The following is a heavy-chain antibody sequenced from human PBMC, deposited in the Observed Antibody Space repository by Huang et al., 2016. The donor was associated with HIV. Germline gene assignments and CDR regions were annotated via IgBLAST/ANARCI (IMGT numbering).Heavy chain of an antibody. J-gene: IGHJ5*01. CDR1: GFSILIYY. V-gene: IGHV1-46*03. CDR2: VNPSGGRA. D-gene: IGHD6-13*01. Sequence: QVQLVQSGAEVKKPGASVTISCKASGFSILIYYIHWVRQAPGQGLEWMGIVNPSGGRADYAQKFKGRVTMTRDTSTRTLYMELSSLRSEDTAVYYCAREGITPSGTEVSGFDFWGQGTPVSVSS. CDR3: AREGITPSGTEVSGFDF.